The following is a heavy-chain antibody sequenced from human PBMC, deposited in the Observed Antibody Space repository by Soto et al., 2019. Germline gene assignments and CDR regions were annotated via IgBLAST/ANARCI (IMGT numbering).Heavy chain of an antibody. Sequence: SETLSLTCSVSGASITSGGSYWTWIRQHPGKGLERIGNILYSEKNYYNPSLKSRVTISLDTSKNQFSLKVNSVTAADTAVYYCVRDRGTTLWMDVWGQGTTVTVSS. D-gene: IGHD3-10*01. CDR1: GASITSGGSY. J-gene: IGHJ6*02. V-gene: IGHV4-31*03. CDR3: VRDRGTTLWMDV. CDR2: ILYSEKN.